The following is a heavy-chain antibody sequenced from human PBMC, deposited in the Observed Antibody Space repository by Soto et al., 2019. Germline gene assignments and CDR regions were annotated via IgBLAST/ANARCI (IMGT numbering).Heavy chain of an antibody. CDR2: ISYDGSNN. V-gene: IGHV3-30*18. CDR3: AKDTLRQTVTTLDY. D-gene: IGHD4-17*01. CDR1: GFTFSSYG. J-gene: IGHJ4*02. Sequence: QVQLVESGGGVVQPGRSLRLSCAASGFTFSSYGMLWVRQAPGKGLEWVAVISYDGSNNYYADSVKGRFTISRDNSKNTLYRQMNSLRAEDTAVYYCAKDTLRQTVTTLDYWGQGTLVNVSP.